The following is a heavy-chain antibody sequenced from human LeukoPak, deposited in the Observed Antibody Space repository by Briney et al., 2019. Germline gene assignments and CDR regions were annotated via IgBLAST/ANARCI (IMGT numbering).Heavy chain of an antibody. V-gene: IGHV1-2*02. J-gene: IGHJ6*03. Sequence: GASVKVSCKASGYTFTGYYMHWVRQAPGQGLEWMGWINPNSGGTNYAQKFQGRVTMTRDTSISTAYMELSRLRSDDTAVYYCARDHYIGYDFWSGYYTGPNYYYMDVWGKGTTVTVSS. CDR1: GYTFTGYY. CDR3: ARDHYIGYDFWSGYYTGPNYYYMDV. D-gene: IGHD3-3*01. CDR2: INPNSGGT.